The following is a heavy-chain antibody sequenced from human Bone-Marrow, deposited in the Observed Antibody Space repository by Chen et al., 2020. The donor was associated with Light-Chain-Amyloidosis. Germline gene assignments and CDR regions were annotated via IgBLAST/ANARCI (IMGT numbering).Heavy chain of an antibody. J-gene: IGHJ4*02. CDR1: GYTFPNYW. CDR2: IYPGDSDA. CDR3: ARRRDGYNCDY. D-gene: IGHD5-12*01. Sequence: EVQLEQSGPEVKKPGESLKISCKGSGYTFPNYWIGWVRRMPGKGREWVGVIYPGDSDARYSPSYAGQVTSSAYKSITTACLQWRSLKASDTAMYYCARRRDGYNCDYWGQGTLVTVSS. V-gene: IGHV5-51*01.